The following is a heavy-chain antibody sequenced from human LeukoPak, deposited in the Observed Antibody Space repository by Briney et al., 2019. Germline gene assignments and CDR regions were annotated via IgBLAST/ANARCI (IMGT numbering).Heavy chain of an antibody. CDR3: AKGAYDYIEMGYFDY. D-gene: IGHD5-12*01. J-gene: IGHJ4*02. CDR2: LSGSGITT. Sequence: PGGSLRLSCAASGFTFSNSAMSWVRQAPGKGLEWVSTLSGSGITTYYADSVKGRFTISRDNSKNTLYLQMNSLRAEDMAVYYCAKGAYDYIEMGYFDYWGQGTLVTVSS. V-gene: IGHV3-23*01. CDR1: GFTFSNSA.